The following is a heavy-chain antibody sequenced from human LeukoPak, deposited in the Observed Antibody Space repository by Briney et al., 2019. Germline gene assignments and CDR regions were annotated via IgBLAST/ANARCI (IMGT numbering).Heavy chain of an antibody. CDR1: GRSFSGYY. V-gene: IGHV4-34*01. CDR2: INHSGST. CDR3: ARGRGMTGYYYYYYYMDV. D-gene: IGHD3-9*01. J-gene: IGHJ6*03. Sequence: SETPSLTCAVYGRSFSGYYWSWIRQPPGKGLEWIGEINHSGSTNYNPSLKSRVTISVDTSKNQFSLKLSSVTAADTAVYYCARGRGMTGYYYYYYYMDVWGKGTTVTVSS.